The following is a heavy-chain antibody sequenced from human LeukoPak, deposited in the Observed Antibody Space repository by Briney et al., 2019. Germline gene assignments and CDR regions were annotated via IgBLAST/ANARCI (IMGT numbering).Heavy chain of an antibody. CDR1: GFTFSDSA. J-gene: IGHJ4*02. D-gene: IGHD4-17*01. V-gene: IGHV3-73*01. Sequence: GESLRLSCAASGFTFSDSAIHWVRQASGKGLEWVGRIRSKAHSYATVYAASVKGRFTISRDDSKNTAYLQMNSLKTEDTAVYYCTRLDGDYRGYWGQGTLVTVSS. CDR3: TRLDGDYRGY. CDR2: IRSKAHSYAT.